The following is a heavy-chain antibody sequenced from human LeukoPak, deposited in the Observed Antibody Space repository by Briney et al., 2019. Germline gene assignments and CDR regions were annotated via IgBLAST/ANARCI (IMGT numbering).Heavy chain of an antibody. CDR3: ARTTRVTPDGRAEYFED. Sequence: ETLTLTCTVSGGSISSYYWSWIRQPAGKGLEWIGRIYTSGNTNYNPSLKSRVTISVDTSKNQFSLKLSSVTAADTAVYYCARTTRVTPDGRAEYFEDWGQGTLVIVSS. V-gene: IGHV4-4*07. D-gene: IGHD4-11*01. J-gene: IGHJ1*01. CDR1: GGSISSYY. CDR2: IYTSGNT.